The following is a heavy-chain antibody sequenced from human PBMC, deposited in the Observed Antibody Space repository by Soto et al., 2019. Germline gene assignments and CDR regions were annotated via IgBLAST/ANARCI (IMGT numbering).Heavy chain of an antibody. Sequence: QVQLVESGGGLVKPGGSLRLSCAASGFTFSDYYMSRIRQAPGKGLEWVSYISRSRNTIYYADSVKGRFTISRDNAKNSLFRQMNSLRTDDTAVYYCARREGPACVGYWGQGTLVTVSS. CDR3: ARREGPACVGY. CDR2: ISRSRNTI. J-gene: IGHJ4*02. CDR1: GFTFSDYY. V-gene: IGHV3-11*01. D-gene: IGHD1-26*01.